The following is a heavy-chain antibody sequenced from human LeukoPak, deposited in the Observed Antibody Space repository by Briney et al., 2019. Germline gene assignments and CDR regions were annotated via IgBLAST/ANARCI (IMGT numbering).Heavy chain of an antibody. CDR3: ARAPIANWNYGKNYYYYYMDV. J-gene: IGHJ6*03. Sequence: ASVKVSCKASGYTFTGYYMHWVRQAPGQGLGWMGWINPNSGGTNYAQKFQGRVTMTRDTSISTAYMELSRLRSDDTAVYYCARAPIANWNYGKNYYYYYMDVWGKGTTVTVSS. V-gene: IGHV1-2*02. D-gene: IGHD1-7*01. CDR2: INPNSGGT. CDR1: GYTFTGYY.